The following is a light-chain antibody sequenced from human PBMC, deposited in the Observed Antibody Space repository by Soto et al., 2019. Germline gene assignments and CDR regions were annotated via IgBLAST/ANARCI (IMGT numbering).Light chain of an antibody. CDR2: DDS. CDR1: KIGGKS. Sequence: LTQPPSVSVAPGQTARITCGGNKIGGKSVHWYQQKPGQAPVLVVYDDSDRPSGIPERFSGSNSVNTATLTISRVAAGDEADYYCQVWESGRGVFGTGTKVTVL. V-gene: IGLV3-21*02. J-gene: IGLJ1*01. CDR3: QVWESGRGV.